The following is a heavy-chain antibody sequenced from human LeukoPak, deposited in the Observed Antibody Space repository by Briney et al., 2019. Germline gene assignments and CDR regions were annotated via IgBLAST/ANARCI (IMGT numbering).Heavy chain of an antibody. D-gene: IGHD5-18*01. J-gene: IGHJ4*02. Sequence: SETLSLTCAVYGGSFSGYYWSWIRQPPGKGLEWLGEINHSGSTNYNPSLKSRATISVDTSKNQFSLKLSSVTAADTAVYYCARGASRGYSYGPRRFDYWGQGTLVTVSS. CDR3: ARGASRGYSYGPRRFDY. V-gene: IGHV4-34*01. CDR2: INHSGST. CDR1: GGSFSGYY.